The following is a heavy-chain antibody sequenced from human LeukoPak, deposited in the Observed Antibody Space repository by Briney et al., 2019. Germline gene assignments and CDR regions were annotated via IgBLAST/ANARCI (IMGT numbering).Heavy chain of an antibody. V-gene: IGHV1-2*04. CDR1: GYTFTGYY. D-gene: IGHD2-2*01. Sequence: GASVKVSCKASGYTFTGYYMHWVRQAPGQGLEWMGWINPNSGGTNYAQKFQGWVTMTRDTSISTAYMELSRLRSDDTAVYYCARLTSMPRGAFDIWGQGTMVTVSS. J-gene: IGHJ3*02. CDR2: INPNSGGT. CDR3: ARLTSMPRGAFDI.